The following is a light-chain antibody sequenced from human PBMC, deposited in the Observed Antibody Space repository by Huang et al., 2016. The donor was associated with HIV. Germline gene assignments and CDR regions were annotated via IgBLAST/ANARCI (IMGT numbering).Light chain of an antibody. J-gene: IGKJ4*01. CDR3: QQSYSTLLT. CDR1: QTISTY. Sequence: DIQMTQSPSSLSASVGDRVTITCRASQTISTYLNWYQQRPGKAPKLLIYAASSLQRGVPSRFSVSGSGTDFTLTISSLQPEDFATYYCQQSYSTLLTFGGGTKVAIK. V-gene: IGKV1-39*01. CDR2: AAS.